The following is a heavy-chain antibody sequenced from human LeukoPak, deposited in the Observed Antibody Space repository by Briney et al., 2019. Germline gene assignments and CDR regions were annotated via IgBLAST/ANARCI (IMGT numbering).Heavy chain of an antibody. CDR2: ISSSSSTI. CDR3: AREFANYYDSSPGAFDI. CDR1: GFTFSSYS. D-gene: IGHD3-22*01. Sequence: SGGSLRLSCAASGFTFSSYSMNWVRQAPGKGLEWVSYISSSSSTIYYADSVKGRFTIPRDNAKNSLYLQMNSLRAEDTAVYYCAREFANYYDSSPGAFDIWGQGTMVTVSS. V-gene: IGHV3-48*01. J-gene: IGHJ3*02.